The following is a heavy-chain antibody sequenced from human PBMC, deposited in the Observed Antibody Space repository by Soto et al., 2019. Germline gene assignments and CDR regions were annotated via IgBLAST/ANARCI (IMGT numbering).Heavy chain of an antibody. CDR2: IYYSGST. Sequence: PSETLSLTCTVSGGSISSGGYYWSWIRQHPGKGLEWIGYIYYSGSTYYNPSLKSRVTISVDTSKNQFSLKLSSVTAADTAVYYCARGLDLTGPKFYFDYWGQGTLVTVSS. J-gene: IGHJ4*02. CDR3: ARGLDLTGPKFYFDY. CDR1: GGSISSGGYY. V-gene: IGHV4-31*03. D-gene: IGHD3-9*01.